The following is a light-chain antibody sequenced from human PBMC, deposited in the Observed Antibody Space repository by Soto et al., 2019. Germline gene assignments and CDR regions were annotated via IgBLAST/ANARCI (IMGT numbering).Light chain of an antibody. J-gene: IGLJ1*01. CDR2: DIN. V-gene: IGLV2-14*01. CDR1: SSDVGNYIF. CDR3: VSYTTSASYV. Sequence: QSELTQPASVSGSPGQSITISCTGTSSDVGNYIFVSWYRQHPGKAPKLMIYDINNRPSGVSNRFSGSKSGNTASLTISGLQAEDEADYYCVSYTTSASYVFGTGTKVTVL.